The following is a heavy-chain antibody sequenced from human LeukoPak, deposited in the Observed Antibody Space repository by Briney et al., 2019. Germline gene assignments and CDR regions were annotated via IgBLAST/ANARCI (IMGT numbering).Heavy chain of an antibody. J-gene: IGHJ4*02. D-gene: IGHD6-19*01. CDR2: INPSGGST. V-gene: IGHV1-46*01. CDR3: AKAGIAVADKLDY. CDR1: GYTFTSYY. Sequence: ASVKVSCKASGYTFTSYYTHWVRQAPGQGLEWMGIINPSGGSTSYAQKFQGRVTMTRDMSTSTVYMELSSLRSEDTAVYYCAKAGIAVADKLDYWGQGTLVTVSS.